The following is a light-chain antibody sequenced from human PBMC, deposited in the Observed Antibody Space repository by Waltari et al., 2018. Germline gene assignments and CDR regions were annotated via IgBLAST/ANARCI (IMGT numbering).Light chain of an antibody. CDR2: LGS. CDR3: MQTLQTPWT. J-gene: IGKJ1*01. CDR1: QSLLHSNGYNY. Sequence: DIVMTQSPLSLPVTPGEPASISCRSSQSLLHSNGYNYLHWYLQKPGQSPQLLIYLGSNRASGVPERCRGSGSATDFTLKISRVEAEDVGVYYCMQTLQTPWTFGQGTKVEI. V-gene: IGKV2-28*01.